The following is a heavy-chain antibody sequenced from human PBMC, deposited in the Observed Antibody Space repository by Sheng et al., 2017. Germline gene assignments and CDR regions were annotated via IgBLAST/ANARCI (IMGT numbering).Heavy chain of an antibody. CDR3: AREDSYGHNPHTYYYYMDV. CDR2: IWYDGSNK. CDR1: GFTFSSYG. J-gene: IGHJ6*03. V-gene: IGHV3-33*01. D-gene: IGHD5-18*01. Sequence: QVQLVESGGGVVQPGRSLRLSCAASGFTFSSYGMHWVRQAPGKGLEWVAVIWYDGSNKYYADSVKGRFTISRDNSKNTLYLQMNSLRAEDTAVYYCAREDSYGHNPHTYYYYMDVWAEGTTVTVSS.